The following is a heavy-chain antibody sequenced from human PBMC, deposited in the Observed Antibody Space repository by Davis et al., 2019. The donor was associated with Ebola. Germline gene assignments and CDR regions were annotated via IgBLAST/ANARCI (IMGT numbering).Heavy chain of an antibody. D-gene: IGHD1-26*01. CDR2: VYSSGGT. J-gene: IGHJ5*02. CDR1: GGSISGYY. Sequence: GSLRLSCTVSGGSISGYYWSWIRQPPGKGLEWIGYVYSSGGTEYTPSLKSRVTMSLDTSKNQFSLTLTSVTVADTAIYHCARVSINTTGGGSWFDPWGQGIPVTVSS. CDR3: ARVSINTTGGGSWFDP. V-gene: IGHV4-59*12.